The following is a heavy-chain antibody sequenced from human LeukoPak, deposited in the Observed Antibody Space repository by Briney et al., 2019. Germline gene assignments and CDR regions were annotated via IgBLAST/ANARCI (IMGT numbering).Heavy chain of an antibody. D-gene: IGHD6-19*01. V-gene: IGHV3-49*04. Sequence: GGSLRLSCTASGFTFGDYAMSWVRQAPGKGLEWVGFIRSKAYGGTTEYAASVKGRFTISRDDSKSIAYLQMNSLKTEDTAVYYCTRVAPAGYSSGWYLDYFDYWGQGTLVTVSS. CDR2: IRSKAYGGTT. CDR1: GFTFGDYA. J-gene: IGHJ4*02. CDR3: TRVAPAGYSSGWYLDYFDY.